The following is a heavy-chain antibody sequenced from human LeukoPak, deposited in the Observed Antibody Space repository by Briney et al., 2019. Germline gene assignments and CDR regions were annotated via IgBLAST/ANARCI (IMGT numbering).Heavy chain of an antibody. Sequence: GASVKVSCKASGYTFTAYYMHWVRQAPGQGFEWMGWINPNNGGTNYAQKFQGRVTLTRDTSINTAYMELSRLKSDDSALYFCAREVAATFYSYCWGQGTLVTVSS. CDR1: GYTFTAYY. CDR2: INPNNGGT. V-gene: IGHV1-2*02. CDR3: AREVAATFYSYC. D-gene: IGHD2-15*01. J-gene: IGHJ4*02.